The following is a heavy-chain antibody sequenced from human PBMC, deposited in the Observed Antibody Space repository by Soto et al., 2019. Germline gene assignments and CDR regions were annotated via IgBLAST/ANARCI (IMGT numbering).Heavy chain of an antibody. CDR2: IYTSGST. CDR1: GGSISSYY. D-gene: IGHD4-17*01. CDR3: ARESLRAYGDYSTYYYYGMDV. V-gene: IGHV4-4*07. Sequence: PSETLSLTCTVSGGSISSYYWSWIRQPAGKGLEWIGRIYTSGSTNYNPSLKSRVTMSVDTSKNQFSLKLSSVTAADTAVYYCARESLRAYGDYSTYYYYGMDVWGQGTTVTVSS. J-gene: IGHJ6*02.